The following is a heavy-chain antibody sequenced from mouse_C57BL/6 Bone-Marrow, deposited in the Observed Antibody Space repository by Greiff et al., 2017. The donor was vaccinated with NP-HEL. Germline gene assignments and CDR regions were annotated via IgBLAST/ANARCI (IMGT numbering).Heavy chain of an antibody. D-gene: IGHD2-2*01. V-gene: IGHV1-64*01. J-gene: IGHJ2*01. Sequence: QVQLQQPGAELVKPGASVKLSCKASGYTFTSYWMHWVKQRPGQGLEWIGMIHPNSGSTNYNEKFKSKATLTVDNSSSTAYMQLSSLTSEDSAVYYCATYGYDGGPFDYWGQGTTLTVSS. CDR1: GYTFTSYW. CDR2: IHPNSGST. CDR3: ATYGYDGGPFDY.